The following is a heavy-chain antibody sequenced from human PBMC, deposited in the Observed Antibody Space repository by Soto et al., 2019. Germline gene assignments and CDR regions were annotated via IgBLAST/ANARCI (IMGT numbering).Heavy chain of an antibody. CDR2: IIPILGIA. Sequence: ASVKVSCKASGGTFSSYTISWVRQAPGQGLEWMGRIIPILGIANYAQKLQGRVTITADKSTSTAYMELSSLRSEDTAVYYCARAREGTGTTRKGYYYYYYMDVWGKGTTVTVSS. D-gene: IGHD1-7*01. CDR1: GGTFSSYT. J-gene: IGHJ6*03. V-gene: IGHV1-69*02. CDR3: ARAREGTGTTRKGYYYYYYMDV.